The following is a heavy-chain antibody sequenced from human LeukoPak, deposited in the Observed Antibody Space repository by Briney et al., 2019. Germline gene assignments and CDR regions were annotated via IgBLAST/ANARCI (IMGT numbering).Heavy chain of an antibody. V-gene: IGHV1-18*01. CDR1: GYTFTSYG. J-gene: IGHJ3*02. CDR3: ARGGIVGATEDPAFDI. Sequence: ASVTVSCKASGYTFTSYGISWVRQAPGQGLEWMGWISAYNGNTNYAQKLQGRVTMTTDTSTSTAYMELRSLRSDDTVVYYCARGGIVGATEDPAFDIWGQGTMVTVSS. CDR2: ISAYNGNT. D-gene: IGHD1-26*01.